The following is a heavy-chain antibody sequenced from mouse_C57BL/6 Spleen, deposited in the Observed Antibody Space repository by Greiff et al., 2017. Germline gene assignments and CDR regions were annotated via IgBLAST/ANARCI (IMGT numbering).Heavy chain of an antibody. J-gene: IGHJ1*03. CDR2: IDPSDSYT. Sequence: QVQLQQPGAELVKPGASVKLSCKASGYTFTSYWMQWVKQRPGQGLEWIGEIDPSDSYTNYNQKFKGKATLTVDTSSSTAYMQLSSLTSEDSAVYYCARKVLRLWDFDVWGTGTTVTVSS. CDR3: ARKVLRLWDFDV. D-gene: IGHD1-2*01. V-gene: IGHV1-50*01. CDR1: GYTFTSYW.